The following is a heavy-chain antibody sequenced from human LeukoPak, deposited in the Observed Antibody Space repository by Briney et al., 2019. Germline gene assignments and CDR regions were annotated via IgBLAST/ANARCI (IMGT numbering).Heavy chain of an antibody. CDR2: INHNSGGT. Sequence: ASVKVSCKASGYTFTGYYMHWVRQAPGQGLEWMGWINHNSGGTNYAQKFQGRVTMTRDTSISTAYMELSRLRSDDTAVYYCARDLTYYYDSSGYYLYYWGQGTLVTVSS. D-gene: IGHD3-22*01. CDR3: ARDLTYYYDSSGYYLYY. J-gene: IGHJ4*02. V-gene: IGHV1-2*02. CDR1: GYTFTGYY.